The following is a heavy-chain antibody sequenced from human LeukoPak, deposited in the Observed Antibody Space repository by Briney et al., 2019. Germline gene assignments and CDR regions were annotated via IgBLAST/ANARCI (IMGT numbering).Heavy chain of an antibody. J-gene: IGHJ4*02. CDR2: MNPNRGNT. Sequence: GASVKVSCKASGYTVTSYDIKGVGQATGQGREWMGWMNPNRGNTGYGEKLQGRVTMTRNNSLSTAYMELSSLRSEDTGVYYCARVCRTTAAGTPCFGYWGQGTLVTVSS. V-gene: IGHV1-8*01. CDR1: GYTVTSYD. CDR3: ARVCRTTAAGTPCFGY. D-gene: IGHD6-13*01.